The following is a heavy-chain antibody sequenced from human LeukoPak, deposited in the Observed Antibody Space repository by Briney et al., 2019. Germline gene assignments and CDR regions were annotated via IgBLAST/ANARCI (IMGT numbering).Heavy chain of an antibody. CDR3: ARVGLPYDYYGMDV. D-gene: IGHD4-11*01. CDR2: INHSGST. Sequence: SETLSLTCAVYGGSFSGYYWSWIRQPPGKGLEWIGEINHSGSTNYNPSLKSRVTISVDTSKNQFSLKLSSVTAADTAVYYCARVGLPYDYYGMDVWGQGTTVTVSS. V-gene: IGHV4-34*01. J-gene: IGHJ6*02. CDR1: GGSFSGYY.